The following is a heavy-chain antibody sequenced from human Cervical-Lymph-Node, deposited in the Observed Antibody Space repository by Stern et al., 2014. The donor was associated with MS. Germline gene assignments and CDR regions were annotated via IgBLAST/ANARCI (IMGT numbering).Heavy chain of an antibody. CDR2: ISSSSSYI. CDR1: GFTFSSYS. J-gene: IGHJ4*02. V-gene: IGHV3-21*01. CDR3: ARDDHYYDSSGYV. D-gene: IGHD3-22*01. Sequence: EVQLVESGGGLVKPGGSLRLSCAASGFTFSSYSLNWVRQAPGKGLECVSSISSSSSYIYYADSVKGRFTISRDNAKNSLYLQMNSLRAEDTAVYYCARDDHYYDSSGYVWGQGTLVTVSS.